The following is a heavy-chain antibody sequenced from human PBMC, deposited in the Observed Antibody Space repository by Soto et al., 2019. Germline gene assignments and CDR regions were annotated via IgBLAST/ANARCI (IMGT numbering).Heavy chain of an antibody. Sequence: PGGSLRLSCAASGFTFSSYGMHWVRQAPGKGLEWVAVISYDGSNKYYADSVKGRFTISRDNSKNTLYLQMNSLRAEDTAVYYCAKEVVVRSSGYPYYFDYWGQGTLVTVSS. CDR3: AKEVVVRSSGYPYYFDY. J-gene: IGHJ4*02. D-gene: IGHD3-22*01. CDR1: GFTFSSYG. CDR2: ISYDGSNK. V-gene: IGHV3-30*18.